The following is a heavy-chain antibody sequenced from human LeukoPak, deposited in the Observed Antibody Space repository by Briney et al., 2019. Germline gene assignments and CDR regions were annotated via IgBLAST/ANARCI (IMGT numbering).Heavy chain of an antibody. J-gene: IGHJ4*02. CDR3: ARGGPYYYDSSGYPPDY. D-gene: IGHD3-22*01. CDR2: IYYSGST. Sequence: SETLSLTRTVSGGSVSSGSYYWSWIRQHPGKGLEWIGYIYYSGSTYYNPSLKSRVTISVDTSKNQLSLKLSSVTAADTAVYYCARGGPYYYDSSGYPPDYWGQGTLVTVSS. V-gene: IGHV4-31*03. CDR1: GGSVSSGSYY.